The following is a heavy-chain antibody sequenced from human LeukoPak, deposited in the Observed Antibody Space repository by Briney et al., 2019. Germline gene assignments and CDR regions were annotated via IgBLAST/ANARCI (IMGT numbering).Heavy chain of an antibody. CDR1: GFTFSSYG. V-gene: IGHV3-33*01. J-gene: IGHJ4*02. CDR3: ARGAGWADSSGYYYEGNYDY. CDR2: IWYDGSNK. Sequence: GGSLRLSCAASGFTFSSYGMHWVRQAPGKGLEWVAVIWYDGSNKYYADSVKGRFTISRDNSKNTLYLQMNSLRAEDTAVYYCARGAGWADSSGYYYEGNYDYWGQGTLVTVSS. D-gene: IGHD3-22*01.